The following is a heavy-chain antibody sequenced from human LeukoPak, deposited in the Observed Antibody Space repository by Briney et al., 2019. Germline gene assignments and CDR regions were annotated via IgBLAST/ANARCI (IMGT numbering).Heavy chain of an antibody. CDR2: INYIGST. CDR1: DGTIIGDY. CDR3: ARRYGDYPNNRFDP. J-gene: IGHJ5*02. D-gene: IGHD4-17*01. V-gene: IGHV4-59*01. Sequence: PSETLSLTCSVSDGTIIGDYWTWVRQPPGKGGEWVGYINYIGSTIYNPSLKSRVTISVDTSNNQFSLKLSSVTAADTAVYYCARRYGDYPNNRFDPWGQGTLVTVSS.